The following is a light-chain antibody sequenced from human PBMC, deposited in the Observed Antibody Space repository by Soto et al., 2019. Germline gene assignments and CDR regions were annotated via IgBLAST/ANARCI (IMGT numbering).Light chain of an antibody. CDR3: SSYAGSNNLV. CDR2: EVN. CDR1: NSDVGTYNY. J-gene: IGLJ3*02. Sequence: QSALAQPPSASGSPGQSVTITCTGTNSDVGTYNYVSWYQHHPGKAPKFLIYEVNRRPFGVPDRFSGSKSGNTASLTVSGLQAEDEADYYCSSYAGSNNLVFGGGTKVTVL. V-gene: IGLV2-8*01.